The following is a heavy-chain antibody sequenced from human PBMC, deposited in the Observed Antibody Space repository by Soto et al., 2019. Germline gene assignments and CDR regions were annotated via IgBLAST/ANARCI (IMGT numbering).Heavy chain of an antibody. CDR1: GGSFSGYY. CDR3: ARGWGEAAAGKDY. D-gene: IGHD6-13*01. J-gene: IGHJ4*02. Sequence: QVQLQQWGAGLLKPSETLSLTCAVYGGSFSGYYWSWIRQPPGKGLEWIGEINHSGSTSYNPSATSRVTISVDTSKNQCSLKLSSVTAADTAVYDCARGWGEAAAGKDYWGQGTLVTVFS. V-gene: IGHV4-34*01. CDR2: INHSGST.